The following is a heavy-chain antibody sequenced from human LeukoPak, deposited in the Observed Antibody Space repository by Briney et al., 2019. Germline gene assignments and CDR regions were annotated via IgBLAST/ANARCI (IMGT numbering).Heavy chain of an antibody. CDR1: GGSIRSYY. J-gene: IGHJ5*02. Sequence: SETLSLTCTVSGGSIRSYYWRWIRQPPGKGLEWIGYIYYSGSTNYNPSLKSRVTISVDTSKNQFSLKLSSVTAADTAVYYCARKRVTMVRGVPLNWFDPWGQGTLVTVSS. CDR2: IYYSGST. D-gene: IGHD3-10*01. V-gene: IGHV4-59*01. CDR3: ARKRVTMVRGVPLNWFDP.